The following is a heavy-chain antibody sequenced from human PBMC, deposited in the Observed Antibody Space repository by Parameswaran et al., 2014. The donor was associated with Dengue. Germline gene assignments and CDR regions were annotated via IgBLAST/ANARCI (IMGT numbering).Heavy chain of an antibody. J-gene: IGHJ6*03. D-gene: IGHD3-3*02. CDR2: IVPIFETP. Sequence: WVRQAPGQGLVWMGGIVPIFETPHYAQNFQGRVTITADRSTSTAYMELSSLRSEDTAVYYCARSIFEVVNYYYYMDVWGKGTTVTVSS. V-gene: IGHV1-69*06. CDR3: ARSIFEVVNYYYYMDV.